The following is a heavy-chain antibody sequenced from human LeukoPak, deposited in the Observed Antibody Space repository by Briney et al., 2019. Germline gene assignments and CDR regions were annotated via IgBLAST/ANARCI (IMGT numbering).Heavy chain of an antibody. CDR2: ISSSSSYI. CDR1: GFTFSSYS. V-gene: IGHV3-21*01. D-gene: IGHD2-2*01. J-gene: IGHJ4*02. CDR3: ASQYCSSTSCYVGLVGY. Sequence: GGSLRLSCAASGFTFSSYSMNWVRQAPGKGLEWVSSISSSSSYICYADSVKGRFTISRDNAKISLYLQMNSLRAEDTAVYYCASQYCSSTSCYVGLVGYWGQGTLVTVSS.